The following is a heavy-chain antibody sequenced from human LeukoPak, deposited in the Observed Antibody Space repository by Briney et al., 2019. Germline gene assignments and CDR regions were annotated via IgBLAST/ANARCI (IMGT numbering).Heavy chain of an antibody. D-gene: IGHD3-10*01. J-gene: IGHJ4*02. CDR2: FDPEDGET. CDR1: GYTLTELS. Sequence: ASVKVSCKVSGYTLTELSMHWVRQAPGKGLEWMGGFDPEDGETIYAQKFQGRVTMTEDTSTDTAYMELSSLRSEDTAVYYCATKRDYYGSGSWYYFDYWGQGTLVTVSS. V-gene: IGHV1-24*01. CDR3: ATKRDYYGSGSWYYFDY.